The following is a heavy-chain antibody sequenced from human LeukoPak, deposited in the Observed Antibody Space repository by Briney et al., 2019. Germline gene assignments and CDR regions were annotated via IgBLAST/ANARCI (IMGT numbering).Heavy chain of an antibody. J-gene: IGHJ4*02. Sequence: ASVNVSCKASGYTFTGYYMHWVRPAPGQGLEGMGWINPNSGGTNYAQKFQGRVTMTRDTSISTAYMELSRLRSDDTAVYYCASAQSSSDLDYWGQGTLVTVSS. CDR2: INPNSGGT. V-gene: IGHV1-2*02. CDR3: ASAQSSSDLDY. D-gene: IGHD3-22*01. CDR1: GYTFTGYY.